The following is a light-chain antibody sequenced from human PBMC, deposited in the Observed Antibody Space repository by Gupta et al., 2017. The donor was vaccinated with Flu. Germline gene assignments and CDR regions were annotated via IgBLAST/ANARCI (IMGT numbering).Light chain of an antibody. V-gene: IGKV3-20*01. CDR3: QQYGSSPWT. J-gene: IGKJ1*01. CDR2: DAS. CDR1: KSISSSY. Sequence: GTLPFASGERTVLFSRPSKSISSSYLAWYQQKPGQAPRLLIYDASNWHTVIPDRFSGGGSGTDFTLTISSLEPEDSAVYYCQQYGSSPWTFGQGTRVEI.